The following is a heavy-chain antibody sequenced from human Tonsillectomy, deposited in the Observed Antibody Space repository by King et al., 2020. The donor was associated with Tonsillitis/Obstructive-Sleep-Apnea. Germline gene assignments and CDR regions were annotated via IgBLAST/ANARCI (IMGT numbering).Heavy chain of an antibody. Sequence: VQLVESGGGLVQPGGSLRLSCAASGFTFSSYAMSWVRQAPGKGLEWVSAISGSGGSTYYADSVKGRFTISRDNSKNTLYLQMNSLRAEDTAVYYCANAGKSPSMLLQLWPCMYYFDYWGQGTLVPVSS. CDR2: ISGSGGST. CDR1: GFTFSSYA. CDR3: ANAGKSPSMLLQLWPCMYYFDY. D-gene: IGHD5-18*01. J-gene: IGHJ4*02. V-gene: IGHV3-23*04.